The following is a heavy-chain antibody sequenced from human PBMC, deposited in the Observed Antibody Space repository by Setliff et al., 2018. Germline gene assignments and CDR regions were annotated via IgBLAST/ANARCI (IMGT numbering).Heavy chain of an antibody. J-gene: IGHJ6*03. CDR3: AREAGYYDSSGPVGVPYYYYMDV. CDR2: IYYSGST. Sequence: SETLSLTCTVSGGSISSXGYYWSWIRQHPGKGLEWIGYIYYSGSTYYNPSLKSRVTISVDTSKNQFSLKLSSVTAADTAVYYCAREAGYYDSSGPVGVPYYYYMDVWGKGTTVTVSS. V-gene: IGHV4-31*03. D-gene: IGHD3-22*01. CDR1: GGSISSXGYY.